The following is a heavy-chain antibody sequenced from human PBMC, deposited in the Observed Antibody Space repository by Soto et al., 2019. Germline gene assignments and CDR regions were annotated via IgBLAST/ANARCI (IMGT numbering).Heavy chain of an antibody. CDR3: ARDYDYVWGSYRFGAFDI. J-gene: IGHJ3*02. CDR1: GGSISSGDYY. CDR2: IYYSGST. D-gene: IGHD3-16*02. V-gene: IGHV4-30-4*01. Sequence: QVQLQESGPGLVKPSQTLSLTCTVSGGSISSGDYYWSWIRQPPGKGLEWIGYIYYSGSTYYNPSLKSRVTISVDTSKNQFSLKLSSVTAAHTAEYYRARDYDYVWGSYRFGAFDIWGQGTMVTVSS.